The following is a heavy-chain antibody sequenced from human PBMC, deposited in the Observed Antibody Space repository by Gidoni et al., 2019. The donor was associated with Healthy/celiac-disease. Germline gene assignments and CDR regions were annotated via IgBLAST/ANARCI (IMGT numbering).Heavy chain of an antibody. Sequence: EVQLLESGGGLVQPGGSLRLPCAASGLPFGSYAMSWVRQAPGKGLEWVSAISGSGGSTYYADSVKGRFTISRDNSKNTLYLQMNSLRAEDTAVYYCAKDLPPSGGHRAFDIWGQGTMVTVSS. D-gene: IGHD3-10*01. CDR3: AKDLPPSGGHRAFDI. CDR2: ISGSGGST. CDR1: GLPFGSYA. V-gene: IGHV3-23*01. J-gene: IGHJ3*02.